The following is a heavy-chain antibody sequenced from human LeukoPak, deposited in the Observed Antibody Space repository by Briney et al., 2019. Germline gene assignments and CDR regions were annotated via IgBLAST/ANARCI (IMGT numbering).Heavy chain of an antibody. CDR3: ARERGGTVAVAGTGWFDP. CDR1: GFTFISCA. CDR2: ISYDGSNK. Sequence: GVPRRLSCAAAGFTFISCARLGLRQAPGKGLEWVAVISYDGSNKYYADSVKGRFTNSRDNSKNTLYLQMNSLRAEDTAVYYCARERGGTVAVAGTGWFDPWGQGTLVTVSS. J-gene: IGHJ5*02. D-gene: IGHD6-19*01. V-gene: IGHV3-30-3*01.